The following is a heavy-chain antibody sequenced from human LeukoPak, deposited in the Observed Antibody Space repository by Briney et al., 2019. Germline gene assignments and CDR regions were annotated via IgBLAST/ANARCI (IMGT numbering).Heavy chain of an antibody. V-gene: IGHV3-30*02. D-gene: IGHD3-3*01. CDR3: ARDRFLECFDY. J-gene: IGHJ4*02. CDR2: MQYDGRDE. CDR1: GFSFSNYG. Sequence: PGGSLRLSCAASGFSFSNYGIHWVRQAPGKGLEWVTFMQYDGRDEFYADSVRGRFTISRDNSKNTLYLQMNSLRAEDTAVYYCARDRFLECFDYWGQGTLVTVSS.